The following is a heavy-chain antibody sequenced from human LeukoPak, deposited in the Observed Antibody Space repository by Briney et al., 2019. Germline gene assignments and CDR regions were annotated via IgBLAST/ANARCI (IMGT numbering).Heavy chain of an antibody. J-gene: IGHJ4*02. D-gene: IGHD3-22*01. CDR2: INPHSGAT. CDR1: GYSFTSYY. Sequence: AASVKISCKASGYSFTSYYMSWVRQASGQGPEWMGWINPHSGATNYEQNFQGRVTMTRDTSISTTYVELRGLRSDDTAVYYCVRANYYDTFGYADEPYFDYWGQGSLVTVSS. CDR3: VRANYYDTFGYADEPYFDY. V-gene: IGHV1-2*02.